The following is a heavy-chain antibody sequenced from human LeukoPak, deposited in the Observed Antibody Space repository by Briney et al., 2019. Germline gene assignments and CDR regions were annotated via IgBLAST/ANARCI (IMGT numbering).Heavy chain of an antibody. CDR1: GDSISRSSAY. CDR2: VYFTGST. CDR3: AREWLGGNMDV. V-gene: IGHV4-39*07. D-gene: IGHD2-15*01. Sequence: PSETLSLTCTVSGDSISRSSAYWGWIRQPPGKGLEWIGSVYFTGSTYYDASLKSRASISVDTSKNQFSLKLTSVSAADTAVYYCAREWLGGNMDVWGKGTTVTVSS. J-gene: IGHJ6*03.